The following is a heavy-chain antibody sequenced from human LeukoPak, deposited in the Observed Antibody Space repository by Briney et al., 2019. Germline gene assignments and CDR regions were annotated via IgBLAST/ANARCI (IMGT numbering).Heavy chain of an antibody. CDR3: ASITLRVLDY. Sequence: PSETLSLTCTVSGGSISSGSYYWGWIRQPPGKGLEWIGSIYYSGSTYYNPSLKSRVTISVDTSKNQFSLKLSSVTAADTAVYYCASITLRVLDYWGQGTLVTASS. CDR2: IYYSGST. V-gene: IGHV4-39*01. D-gene: IGHD3-3*01. J-gene: IGHJ4*02. CDR1: GGSISSGSYY.